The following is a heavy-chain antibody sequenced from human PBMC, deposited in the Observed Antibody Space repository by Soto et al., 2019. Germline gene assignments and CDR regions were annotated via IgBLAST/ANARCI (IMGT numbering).Heavy chain of an antibody. CDR3: GRVRDWFDP. Sequence: QVQLQQWGAGLLKPSETLSLTCAVYGGSFSGYYWNWIRQPPGKGLEWIGEIDHSGYTNYNPSLKSRVTISVNTSKNQVSLRLSSVTAADTAVYYCGRVRDWFDPWGQGTLVTVSS. V-gene: IGHV4-34*01. J-gene: IGHJ5*02. D-gene: IGHD3-3*01. CDR2: IDHSGYT. CDR1: GGSFSGYY.